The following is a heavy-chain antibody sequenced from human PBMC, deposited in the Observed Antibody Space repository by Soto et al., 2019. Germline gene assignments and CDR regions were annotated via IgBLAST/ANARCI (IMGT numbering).Heavy chain of an antibody. V-gene: IGHV1-18*01. CDR1: GYXXVNYG. CDR2: ISPYTGNT. J-gene: IGHJ6*02. CDR3: VMVDXYVTPTPQDV. D-gene: IGHD3-16*01. Sequence: QVQLVQSGDEVKKPGASVKVYCKASGYXXVNYGIAWVRQAPRQGLAWMGWISPYTGNTHSASKVQGRLTMTTDTSTSTAYMDLGSLTSDDTAVYYXVMVDXYVTPTPQDVWGQGTTVTVSS.